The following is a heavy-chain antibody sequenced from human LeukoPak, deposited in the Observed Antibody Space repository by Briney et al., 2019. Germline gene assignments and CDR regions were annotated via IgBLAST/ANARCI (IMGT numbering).Heavy chain of an antibody. D-gene: IGHD6-19*01. V-gene: IGHV3-21*01. J-gene: IGHJ6*04. Sequence: PGGSLRLFCAASGFTFSSYSMNWVRQAPGKGLEWVSSISSSSSYIYYADSVKGRFTISRDNAKNSLYLQMNSLRAEDTAVYYCARSVAGSYYYGMDVWGKGTTVTVSS. CDR1: GFTFSSYS. CDR2: ISSSSSYI. CDR3: ARSVAGSYYYGMDV.